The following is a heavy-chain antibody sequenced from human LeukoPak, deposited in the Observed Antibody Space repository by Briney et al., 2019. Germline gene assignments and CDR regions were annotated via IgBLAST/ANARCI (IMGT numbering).Heavy chain of an antibody. CDR2: IYYSGST. CDR1: GGSISSYY. Sequence: SETLSLTCTVSGGSISSYYWSWIRQPPGNGLEWIGYIYYSGSTNYNPSLKSRVTISVDTSKNQFSLKLSSVTAADTAVYYCARGTPKQYYDFRSGYAPFDYWGQGTLVTVSS. V-gene: IGHV4-59*01. CDR3: ARGTPKQYYDFRSGYAPFDY. J-gene: IGHJ4*02. D-gene: IGHD3-3*01.